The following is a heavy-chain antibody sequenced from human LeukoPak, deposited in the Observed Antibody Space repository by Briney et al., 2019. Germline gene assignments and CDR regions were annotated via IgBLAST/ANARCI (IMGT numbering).Heavy chain of an antibody. CDR3: AKAKYDSSGYSPNGAFDI. V-gene: IGHV3-74*01. CDR2: IYSDGSST. CDR1: GLTFSRYW. Sequence: GGSLRLSCAASGLTFSRYWMHWVRQAPGKGLVWVSRIYSDGSSTSYADSVKGRFTISRDDAKNTLYLQMDSLRADDTAVYYCAKAKYDSSGYSPNGAFDIWGQGTMVTVSS. D-gene: IGHD3-22*01. J-gene: IGHJ3*02.